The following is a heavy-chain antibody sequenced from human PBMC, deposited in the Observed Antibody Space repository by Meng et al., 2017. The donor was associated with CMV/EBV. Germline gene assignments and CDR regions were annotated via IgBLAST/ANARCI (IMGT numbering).Heavy chain of an antibody. D-gene: IGHD2-2*01. CDR3: ARDCSSTSCSPAFDY. Sequence: ASVKVSCKASGYTFTSYGISWVRQAPGQGLEWMGWISAYNGNTNYAQKLQGRVTMTTDTSTSTAYMELRSLRSDDTAVYYCARDCSSTSCSPAFDYWGQGTLVTVSS. V-gene: IGHV1-18*01. CDR2: ISAYNGNT. J-gene: IGHJ4*02. CDR1: GYTFTSYG.